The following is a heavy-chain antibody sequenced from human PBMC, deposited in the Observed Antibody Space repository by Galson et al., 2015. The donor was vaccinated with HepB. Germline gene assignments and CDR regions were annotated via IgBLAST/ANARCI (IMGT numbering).Heavy chain of an antibody. J-gene: IGHJ4*02. CDR2: ISASDAKT. D-gene: IGHD3-16*01. CDR3: AKWGVWGVFEY. CDR1: GFTFSSYS. Sequence: SLRLSCAASGFTFSSYSMSWARQAPRKGLEWVSAISASDAKTYYGDSMKGRFTISRDNSKNTVSLQMDSLRAEDTAVYYCAKWGVWGVFEYWGQGILVTVSS. V-gene: IGHV3-23*01.